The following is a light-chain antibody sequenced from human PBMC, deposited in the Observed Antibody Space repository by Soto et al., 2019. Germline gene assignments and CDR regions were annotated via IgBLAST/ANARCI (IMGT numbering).Light chain of an antibody. CDR1: QSVSTH. Sequence: EIVMPQSPATLSVSPGERATLSCRASQSVSTHLAWYQQKPGQAPRLLIYGGSTRATGIPARFSGSGSGTEFTLTINSLHPDDSATYYCQQYTLFPWTFGQGTKVDIK. J-gene: IGKJ1*01. V-gene: IGKV3-15*01. CDR3: QQYTLFPWT. CDR2: GGS.